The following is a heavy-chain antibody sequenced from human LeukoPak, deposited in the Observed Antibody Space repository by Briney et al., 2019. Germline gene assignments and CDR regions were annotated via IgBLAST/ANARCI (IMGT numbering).Heavy chain of an antibody. Sequence: GGSLRLSCAASGFNFANHAMSWVRQTAGKGLEWVSAISGGGDTYFADSVKGRFTISRDNSKDTLYLQMNSLRAEDTAIYYCAKGVVAGRYYYYGMDVWGQGTTVTVSS. J-gene: IGHJ6*02. CDR2: ISGGGDT. V-gene: IGHV3-23*01. CDR1: GFNFANHA. D-gene: IGHD6-19*01. CDR3: AKGVVAGRYYYYGMDV.